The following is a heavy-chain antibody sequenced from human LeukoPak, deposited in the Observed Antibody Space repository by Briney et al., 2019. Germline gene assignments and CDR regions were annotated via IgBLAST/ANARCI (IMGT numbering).Heavy chain of an antibody. J-gene: IGHJ4*02. V-gene: IGHV3-7*01. CDR1: GFTFSSYW. CDR3: VKETGGGFDY. Sequence: GGSLRLSCAASGFTFSSYWMSWVRQAPGKGLEWVANIKQDGSEKYYVDSVKGRFTISRDNAKNTLYLQMSSLRAEDTAVYYCVKETGGGFDYWGQGTLVTVSS. D-gene: IGHD1-1*01. CDR2: IKQDGSEK.